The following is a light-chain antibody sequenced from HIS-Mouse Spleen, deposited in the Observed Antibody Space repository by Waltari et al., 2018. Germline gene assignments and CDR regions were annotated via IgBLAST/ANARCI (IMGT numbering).Light chain of an antibody. V-gene: IGLV2-8*01. CDR1: SRDVGGYNY. CDR3: SSYAGSNNYV. J-gene: IGLJ1*01. CDR2: EVS. Sequence: QSALTQPPSASGSPGQSVTISRTGTSRDVGGYNYVSGYQQHPGKAPKLMIYEVSKRPSGVPDRFSGSKSGNTASLTVSGLQAEDEADYYCSSYAGSNNYVFGTGTKVTVL.